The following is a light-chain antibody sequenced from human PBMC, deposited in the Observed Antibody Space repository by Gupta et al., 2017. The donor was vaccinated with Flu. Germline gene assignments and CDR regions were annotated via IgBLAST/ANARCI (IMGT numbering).Light chain of an antibody. V-gene: IGKV1-33*01. J-gene: IGKJ2*01. CDR3: QQYDNLPYT. CDR2: DTS. CDR1: QDIKQN. Sequence: DIQMTPSPSSLSASIGDRVTITCQAGQDIKQNLNWFQQRPGKAPNLLIYDTSKVQTGVSSRFSGSGSGTDFSPTIDSLQPEDIATYFCQQYDNLPYTFGQGPKLAIK.